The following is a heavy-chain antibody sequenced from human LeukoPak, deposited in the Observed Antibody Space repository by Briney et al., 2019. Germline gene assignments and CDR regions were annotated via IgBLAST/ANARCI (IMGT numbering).Heavy chain of an antibody. V-gene: IGHV4-59*01. CDR2: IYYSGST. CDR3: ARDSLAVGWFDP. J-gene: IGHJ5*02. D-gene: IGHD1-26*01. CDR1: GGSISSYY. Sequence: PSKTLSLTCTVSGGSISSYYWSWIRQPPGKGLEWIGYIYYSGSTNYNPSLKSRVTISVDTSKNQFSLKLSSVTAADTAVYYCARDSLAVGWFDPWGQGTLVTVSS.